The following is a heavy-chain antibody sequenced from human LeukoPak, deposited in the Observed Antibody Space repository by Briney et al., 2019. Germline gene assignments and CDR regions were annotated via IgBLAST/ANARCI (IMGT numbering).Heavy chain of an antibody. J-gene: IGHJ4*02. CDR2: IRYDGSNK. CDR1: GFTFSSYG. Sequence: GGTLRLSCAASGFTFSSYGMSWVRQAPGKGLEWVAFIRYDGSNKYYADSVKGRFTISRDNSKNTLYLQMNSLRAEDTAVYYCAKTAYSSSWYYFDYWGQGTLVTVSS. CDR3: AKTAYSSSWYYFDY. D-gene: IGHD6-13*01. V-gene: IGHV3-30*02.